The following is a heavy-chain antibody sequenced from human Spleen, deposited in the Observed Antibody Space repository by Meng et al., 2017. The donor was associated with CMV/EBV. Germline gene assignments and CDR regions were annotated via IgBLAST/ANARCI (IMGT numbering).Heavy chain of an antibody. V-gene: IGHV3-9*01. Sequence: GGSLRLSCAASGFTFDDYAMHWVRQAPGKGLEWVSGIRWNSGSIAYADSVKGRFTISRDNTKNSLYLQMNSLRAEDTAVYYCARWRVRGVINYYYGMDVWGQGTTVTVSS. CDR1: GFTFDDYA. CDR2: IRWNSGSI. CDR3: ARWRVRGVINYYYGMDV. J-gene: IGHJ6*02. D-gene: IGHD3-10*01.